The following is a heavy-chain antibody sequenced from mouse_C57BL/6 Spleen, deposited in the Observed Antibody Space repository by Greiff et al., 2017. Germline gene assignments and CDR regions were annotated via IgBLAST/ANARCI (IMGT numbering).Heavy chain of an antibody. CDR3: ARGATVDAMDY. J-gene: IGHJ4*01. CDR2: IYPGDGDT. D-gene: IGHD1-1*01. Sequence: QVQLQQSGPELVKPGASVKISCKASGYAFSSSWMNWVKQRPGKGLEWIGRIYPGDGDTNYNGKFKGKATLTADKSSSTAYMQLNSLTSEDSAVYFCARGATVDAMDYWGQGTSVTVSS. V-gene: IGHV1-82*01. CDR1: GYAFSSSW.